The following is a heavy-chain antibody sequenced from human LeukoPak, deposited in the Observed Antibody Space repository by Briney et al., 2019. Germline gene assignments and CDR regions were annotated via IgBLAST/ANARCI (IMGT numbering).Heavy chain of an antibody. CDR3: AQRRPYYDSSGYLDY. J-gene: IGHJ4*02. CDR1: GGTFSSYA. Sequence: SCKASGGTFSSYAISWVRQAPGKGLEWVSSISSSSSYIYYADSVKGRFTISRDNSKNTLYLQMNTLRAEDTAVYYCAQRRPYYDSSGYLDYWGQGTLVTVSS. D-gene: IGHD3-22*01. CDR2: ISSSSSYI. V-gene: IGHV3-21*04.